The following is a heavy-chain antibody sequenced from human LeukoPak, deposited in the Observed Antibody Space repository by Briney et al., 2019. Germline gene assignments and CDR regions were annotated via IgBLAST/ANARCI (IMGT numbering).Heavy chain of an antibody. CDR2: ISSSSTYI. V-gene: IGHV3-21*01. CDR1: GFTFRSYS. Sequence: GGSPRLSCAASGFTFRSYSTNWVRQALGKGLEWVSTISSSSTYIYYADSVKGRFTISRDNAENSVYLQMDSLRGDDTAVYYCARDLSLGAPGGFDYWGQGTLVTVSS. D-gene: IGHD3-16*01. J-gene: IGHJ4*02. CDR3: ARDLSLGAPGGFDY.